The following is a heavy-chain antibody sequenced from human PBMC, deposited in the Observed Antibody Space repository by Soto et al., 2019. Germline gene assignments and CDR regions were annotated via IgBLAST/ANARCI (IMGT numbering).Heavy chain of an antibody. CDR1: GGSISGYY. Sequence: QVQLQESGPGLVKPSETLSLTCGVSGGSISGYYWSWIRQPPGKGLEWIGFIFKSGSTNYNPSLKTRSTISLDTSKTDFSLKLSSVTAAHTAVYYCARDSHCSGGSCYSGWFDPWGQGILVTVSS. D-gene: IGHD2-15*01. CDR2: IFKSGST. V-gene: IGHV4-59*13. CDR3: ARDSHCSGGSCYSGWFDP. J-gene: IGHJ5*02.